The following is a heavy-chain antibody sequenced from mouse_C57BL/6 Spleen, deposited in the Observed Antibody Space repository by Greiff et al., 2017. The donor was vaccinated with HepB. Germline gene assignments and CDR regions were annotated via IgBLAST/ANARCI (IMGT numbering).Heavy chain of an antibody. D-gene: IGHD3-2*02. CDR3: ARGTGSGSAWFAY. V-gene: IGHV1-50*01. Sequence: QVQLQQPGAELVKPGASVKLSCKASGYTFTSYWMQWVKQRPGQGLEWIGEIDPSDSYTNYNQKFKGKATLTVDTSSSTAYMQLSSLTSEDSAVYYCARGTGSGSAWFAYWGQGTLVTVSA. CDR2: IDPSDSYT. J-gene: IGHJ3*01. CDR1: GYTFTSYW.